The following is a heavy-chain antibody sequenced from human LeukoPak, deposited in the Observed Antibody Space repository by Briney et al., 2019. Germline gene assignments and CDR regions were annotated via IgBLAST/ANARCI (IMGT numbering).Heavy chain of an antibody. J-gene: IGHJ4*02. D-gene: IGHD5-24*01. CDR3: ARDSVTREMATRYDY. V-gene: IGHV4-61*01. CDR1: GGSVSSGSYY. Sequence: SETLSLTCTVSGGSVSSGSYYWRWLRQPPGKGLEWFGYIYYSGSTNNNPSLKSRVTISVDTSKNQFSLKLSSVTAADTAVYYCARDSVTREMATRYDYWGQGTLVTVSS. CDR2: IYYSGST.